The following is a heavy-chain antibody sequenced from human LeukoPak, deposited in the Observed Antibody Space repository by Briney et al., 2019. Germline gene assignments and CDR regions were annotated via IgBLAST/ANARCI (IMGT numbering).Heavy chain of an antibody. CDR3: ARAKLGYCSSTSCFWNYYYYGMDV. Sequence: SETLSLTCTVSGGSISSYYWSWIRQPAGKGLEWIGRIYTSGSTNYNPSLKSRVTMSVDTSKNQFSLKLSSVTAADTAVYYCARAKLGYCSSTSCFWNYYYYGMDVWGQGTPVTVSS. J-gene: IGHJ6*02. V-gene: IGHV4-4*07. D-gene: IGHD2-2*01. CDR1: GGSISSYY. CDR2: IYTSGST.